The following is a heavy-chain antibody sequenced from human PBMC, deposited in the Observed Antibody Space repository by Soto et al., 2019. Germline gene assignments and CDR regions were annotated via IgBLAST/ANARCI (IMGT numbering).Heavy chain of an antibody. CDR1: GYTFTNSA. CDR2: INTGNGNT. J-gene: IGHJ5*02. D-gene: IGHD3-22*01. CDR3: AFGRNYYDSSGHNNWFDP. Sequence: QVQLVQSGAEVRKPGASVKVSCKTSGYTFTNSAMHWLRQAPGQSLEWMAWINTGNGNTKYSQKFQGRVTTTRDTSASTVYVELRSLISEDTAVYYCAFGRNYYDSSGHNNWFDPWGQGTLVTVSS. V-gene: IGHV1-3*04.